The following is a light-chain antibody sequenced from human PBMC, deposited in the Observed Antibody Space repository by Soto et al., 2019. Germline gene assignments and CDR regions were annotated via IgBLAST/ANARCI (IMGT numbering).Light chain of an antibody. J-gene: IGKJ2*01. Sequence: IVLMQSPGTLSLSPGEMTTLSCRASQSVTSSYLAWYQQTPGQSPRLLSYGASSRTTGIPDRFSGSGSGTDFTLTISRLEPEDFAVYYCQQYGSSPYTFGQGTKLESK. CDR3: QQYGSSPYT. V-gene: IGKV3-20*01. CDR2: GAS. CDR1: QSVTSSY.